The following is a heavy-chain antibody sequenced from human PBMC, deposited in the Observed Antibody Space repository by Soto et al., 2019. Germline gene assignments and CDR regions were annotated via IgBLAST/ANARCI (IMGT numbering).Heavy chain of an antibody. Sequence: QVQLVQSGAEVKKPGASVKVSCKASGYTFTSYYMHWVRQAPGQGLEWMGIINPSGGSTSYAQKCQGRVXXTXDXXTSTIYMELSSLRSEDTAVYYCARDRGDGYKPLDYWGQGTLVTVSS. D-gene: IGHD5-12*01. CDR3: ARDRGDGYKPLDY. CDR1: GYTFTSYY. CDR2: INPSGGST. V-gene: IGHV1-46*01. J-gene: IGHJ4*02.